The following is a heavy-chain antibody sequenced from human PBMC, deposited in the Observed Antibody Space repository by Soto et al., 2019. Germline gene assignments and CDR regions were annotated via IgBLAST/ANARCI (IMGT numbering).Heavy chain of an antibody. CDR2: INAGNGNT. D-gene: IGHD6-19*01. J-gene: IGHJ4*02. CDR3: ARSVAVAGHFDY. Sequence: QVQLVQSGAEVKKPGASVKVSCKASGYTFTSYAMHWVRQAPGQRLEWMGWINAGNGNTKYSQKFQGRVTITRDTSASTAHMELSSLRSEDTAVYYCARSVAVAGHFDYWGQGTLVTVSS. CDR1: GYTFTSYA. V-gene: IGHV1-3*01.